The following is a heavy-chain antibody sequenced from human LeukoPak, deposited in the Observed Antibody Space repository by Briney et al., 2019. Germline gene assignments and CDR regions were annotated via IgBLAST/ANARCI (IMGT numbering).Heavy chain of an antibody. J-gene: IGHJ6*02. D-gene: IGHD6-13*01. CDR1: GXSFSDYW. V-gene: IGHV5-51*01. CDR3: ARHNGMARYSSSWYENGMDV. CDR2: VYPGDSDT. Sequence: GESLKISCKGSGXSFSDYWVGWVRQMPGKGLEWMGIVYPGDSDTRYSPSFKGQVTISADKSFGTTYLQWSSLEASDTAMYYCARHNGMARYSSSWYENGMDVWGQGITVTVS.